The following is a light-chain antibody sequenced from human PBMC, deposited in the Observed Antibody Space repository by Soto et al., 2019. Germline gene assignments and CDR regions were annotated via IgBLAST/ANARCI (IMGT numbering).Light chain of an antibody. CDR3: QQSGDTPPWT. V-gene: IGKV1-39*01. J-gene: IGKJ1*01. CDR2: AAS. CDR1: QSIGNH. Sequence: DIQMTQSPSSLSASVGDRVTLTCRASQSIGNHLNWYQHKPGKAPILLIYAASSLQSGVPSRFSGSGSGTDFALTINSLQPEDFASYYCQQSGDTPPWTFGQGTKVDIK.